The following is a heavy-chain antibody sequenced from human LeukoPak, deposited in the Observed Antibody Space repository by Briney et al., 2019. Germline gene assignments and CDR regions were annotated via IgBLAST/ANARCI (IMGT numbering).Heavy chain of an antibody. CDR2: ISYDGSNK. CDR3: AKGNEDYGDYGIQH. D-gene: IGHD4-17*01. CDR1: GFTFSSYG. Sequence: GGSLRLSCAASGFTFSSYGMHWVRQAPGKGLEWVAVISYDGSNKYYADSGKGRFTISRDNSKNTLYLQMNSLRAEDTAVYYCAKGNEDYGDYGIQHWGQGTLVTVSS. V-gene: IGHV3-30*18. J-gene: IGHJ1*01.